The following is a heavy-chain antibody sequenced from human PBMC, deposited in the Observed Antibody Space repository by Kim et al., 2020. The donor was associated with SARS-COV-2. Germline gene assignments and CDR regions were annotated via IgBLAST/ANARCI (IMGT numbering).Heavy chain of an antibody. V-gene: IGHV5-10-1*01. CDR3: TQLYSYDDSGYFDS. CDR1: ANTFTTYW. J-gene: IGHJ4*02. D-gene: IGHD4-17*01. CDR2: IHPTDYSP. Sequence: GESLKISCKGSANTFTTYWISWVRQMPGKGPEWMGRIHPTDYSPNYNPSFQSRVTFSFDKVTDTAYLQWSSLSASDTAIYYCTQLYSYDDSGYFDSWGQGTPVTVTS.